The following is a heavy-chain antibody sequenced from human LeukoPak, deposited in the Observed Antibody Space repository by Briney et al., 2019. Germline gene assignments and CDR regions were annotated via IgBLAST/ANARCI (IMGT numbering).Heavy chain of an antibody. J-gene: IGHJ4*02. D-gene: IGHD5/OR15-5a*01. V-gene: IGHV4-39*01. CDR2: ILYSGTT. CDR1: GGSISSSNYY. Sequence: TSENLSLTCTVSGGSISSSNYYWGWIRQPPGKGLEWIGSILYSGTTYYNPSLESRITISVDTSKNQVSLKLNSVTAADTAVFYCARHLRVGARQEFDYWGQGTLVTVSS. CDR3: ARHLRVGARQEFDY.